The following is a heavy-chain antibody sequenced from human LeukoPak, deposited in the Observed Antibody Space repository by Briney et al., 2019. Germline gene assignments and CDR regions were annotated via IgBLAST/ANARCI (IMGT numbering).Heavy chain of an antibody. J-gene: IGHJ4*02. CDR1: GFTFSSYW. CDR2: IKQDRSEK. Sequence: GGSLRLSCAASGFTFSSYWMSWVRQAPGKGLEWVANIKQDRSEKYYVDSVKGRFTISRDNAKNSLYLQMNSLRAEDTAVYYCARRGISQQLGNYYFDYWGQGTLVTVSS. CDR3: ARRGISQQLGNYYFDY. V-gene: IGHV3-7*01. D-gene: IGHD6-13*01.